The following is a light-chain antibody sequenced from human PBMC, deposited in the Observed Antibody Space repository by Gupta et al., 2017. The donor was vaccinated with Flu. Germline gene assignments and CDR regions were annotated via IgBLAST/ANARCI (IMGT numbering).Light chain of an antibody. Sequence: SYEKPQPPSVSVSPGKTASITCSGDKLGDKYACCYQQKPGQSPVLVIYEDSNRPSGIPERFSVSNSDNTAALTICGTQAMDEADYYCQAYDFSNYVVFGGGTKLTVL. J-gene: IGLJ2*01. CDR1: KLGDKY. CDR2: EDS. CDR3: QAYDFSNYVV. V-gene: IGLV3-1*01.